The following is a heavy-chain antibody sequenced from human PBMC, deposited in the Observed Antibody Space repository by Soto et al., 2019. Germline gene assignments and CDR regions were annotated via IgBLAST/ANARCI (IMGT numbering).Heavy chain of an antibody. V-gene: IGHV1-69*01. D-gene: IGHD2-2*01. J-gene: IGHJ4*02. CDR1: GGTFSSYA. CDR3: ARSYCSRTSCPIDY. Sequence: QVQLVQSGAEVKKPGSSVKVSCKASGGTFSSYAISWVRQAPGQGLEWMGGIIPIFGTANYAQKFQGRVTITADESTSTAYMELSSLRSEDTAVYYCARSYCSRTSCPIDYWGQGTLVTVSS. CDR2: IIPIFGTA.